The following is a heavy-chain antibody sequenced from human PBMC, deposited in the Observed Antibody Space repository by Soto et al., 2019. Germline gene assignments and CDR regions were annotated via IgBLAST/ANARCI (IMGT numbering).Heavy chain of an antibody. CDR3: TRDGVGYCTNGVCFTSGDYYYMDV. CDR2: IRSKAYGGTT. D-gene: IGHD2-8*01. CDR1: GFTFGDYA. Sequence: GSLRLSCTASGFTFGDYAMSWFRQAPGKGLEWVGFIRSKAYGGTTEYAASVKSRFTISRDDSKSIAYLQMNSLKTEDTAVYYCTRDGVGYCTNGVCFTSGDYYYMDVWGKGTTVTVSS. J-gene: IGHJ6*03. V-gene: IGHV3-49*03.